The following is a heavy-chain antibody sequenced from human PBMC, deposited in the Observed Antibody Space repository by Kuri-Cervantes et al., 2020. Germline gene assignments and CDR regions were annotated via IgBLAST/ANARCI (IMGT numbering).Heavy chain of an antibody. V-gene: IGHV4-4*02. CDR3: ARGTHCSSSTNCQPPYNWFDP. Sequence: GSLRLSCAVSGGSISSGYWWSWVRQPPGKGLEWIGEIYQSGSSNHNPSLKSRVTISVDTSKKQFSLKLSSVTAADTAVYYCARGTHCSSSTNCQPPYNWFDPWGQGTLVTVSS. J-gene: IGHJ5*02. CDR2: IYQSGSS. D-gene: IGHD2-2*01. CDR1: GGSISSGYW.